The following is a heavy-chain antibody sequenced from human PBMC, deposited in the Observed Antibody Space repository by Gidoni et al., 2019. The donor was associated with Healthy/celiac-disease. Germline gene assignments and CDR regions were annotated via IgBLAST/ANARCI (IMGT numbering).Heavy chain of an antibody. Sequence: EVQLLESGGGLVQPGGSLRLSCAASGFTFSSYAMSWVRQAPGKGLEWVSAISGSGGSTYYADSVKGRFTISRDNSKNTLYLQMNSLRAEDTAVYYCAKDLPITMIGVVTSGAFDIWGQGTMVTVSS. J-gene: IGHJ3*02. CDR1: GFTFSSYA. V-gene: IGHV3-23*01. CDR2: ISGSGGST. D-gene: IGHD3-22*01. CDR3: AKDLPITMIGVVTSGAFDI.